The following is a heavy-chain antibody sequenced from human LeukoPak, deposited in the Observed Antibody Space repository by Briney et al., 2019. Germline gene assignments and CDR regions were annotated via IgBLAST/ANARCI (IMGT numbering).Heavy chain of an antibody. V-gene: IGHV1-69*05. J-gene: IGHJ4*02. D-gene: IGHD2-8*01. CDR3: ARGDCTNGVCYTTGSPFDY. Sequence: AASVKVSCKASGGTFSSYAISWVRQAPGQGLEWMGGIIPIFGTANYAQKFQGRVTITTDESTSTAYMELSSLRSEDTAVYYCARGDCTNGVCYTTGSPFDYWGQGTLVTVSS. CDR2: IIPIFGTA. CDR1: GGTFSSYA.